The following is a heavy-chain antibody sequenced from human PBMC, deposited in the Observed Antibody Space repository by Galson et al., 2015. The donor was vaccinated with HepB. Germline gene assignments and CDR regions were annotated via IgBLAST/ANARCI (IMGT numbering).Heavy chain of an antibody. CDR2: ISSDGHSI. J-gene: IGHJ5*01. CDR1: GFTFNFYN. D-gene: IGHD3-10*01. CDR3: ARDYRPDFGSGSYYPNWFDS. V-gene: IGHV3-21*06. Sequence: LRLSCAGSGFTFNFYNMNWVRQAPGKGLEWVSSISSDGHSIYYADSLKGRFTISRDNAENSLFLQMNNLGAEDTAVYYCARDYRPDFGSGSYYPNWFDSWGQGTLVTVSS.